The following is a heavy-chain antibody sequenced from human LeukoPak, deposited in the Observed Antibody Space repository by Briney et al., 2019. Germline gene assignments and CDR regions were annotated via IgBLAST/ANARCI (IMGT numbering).Heavy chain of an antibody. CDR3: AKGTMIVVAVGDYFDL. J-gene: IGHJ4*02. Sequence: GGSLRLSCTASGFTFDDYAMHWVRHAPGKDLEWVSGISWNSVNIDYADSVKGRFTISRDNARNSLYLQMNSLRAEDMALYYCAKGTMIVVAVGDYFDLWGQGTLVTVSS. CDR2: ISWNSVNI. D-gene: IGHD3-22*01. CDR1: GFTFDDYA. V-gene: IGHV3-9*03.